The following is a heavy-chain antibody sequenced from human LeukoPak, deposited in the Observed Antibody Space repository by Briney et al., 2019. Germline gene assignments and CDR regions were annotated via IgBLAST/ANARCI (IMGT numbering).Heavy chain of an antibody. CDR1: GGTFSSYA. J-gene: IGHJ5*02. CDR3: ARAPGGERVFQWFDP. D-gene: IGHD3-10*01. CDR2: IIPILGIA. Sequence: SVKVSCKASGGTFSSYAISWVRQAPGQGLEWMGRIIPILGIANYAQKFQGRVTITADKPTSTAYMELSSLRSEDTAVYYCARAPGGERVFQWFDPWGQGTLVTVSS. V-gene: IGHV1-69*04.